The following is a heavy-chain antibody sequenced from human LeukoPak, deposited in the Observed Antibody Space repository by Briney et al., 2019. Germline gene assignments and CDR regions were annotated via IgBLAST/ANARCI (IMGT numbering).Heavy chain of an antibody. CDR3: ARDLQRRDGSWALDY. D-gene: IGHD5-24*01. V-gene: IGHV3-48*03. CDR1: GFTFSSYE. J-gene: IGHJ4*02. CDR2: ISSSGSTI. Sequence: GGSLRLSCAASGFTFSSYEMNWVRQAPGKGLEWVSYISSSGSTIYYADSVKGRFTISRDNAKSSLYLQMDSLRAEDTAVYYCARDLQRRDGSWALDYWGQGTLVTVSS.